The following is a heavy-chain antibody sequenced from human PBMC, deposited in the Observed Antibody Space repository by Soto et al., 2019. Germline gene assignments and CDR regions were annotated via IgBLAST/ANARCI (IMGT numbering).Heavy chain of an antibody. J-gene: IGHJ3*02. Sequence: EVQLLESGGGLVQPGGSLRLSCADSGFPFSDSAMSWVRQAPGKGLEWVSSLSGSGGNTYYADSVKGRFTISRDNSKKMLDLQLHSLRAEDTAVYYCAKAAYCSGGSCQVAFGSGGQGTMVTVSS. D-gene: IGHD2-15*01. V-gene: IGHV3-23*01. CDR2: LSGSGGNT. CDR1: GFPFSDSA. CDR3: AKAAYCSGGSCQVAFGS.